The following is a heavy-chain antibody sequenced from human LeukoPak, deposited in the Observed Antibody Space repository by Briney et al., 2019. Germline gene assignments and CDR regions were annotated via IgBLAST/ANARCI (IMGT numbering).Heavy chain of an antibody. D-gene: IGHD3-10*01. CDR3: ARASGGRGVIEYYFDY. CDR2: ISSSSSTI. J-gene: IGHJ4*02. CDR1: GFTFSSYS. V-gene: IGHV3-48*04. Sequence: GGSLRLSCAASGFTFSSYSMNWVRQAPGKGLEWVSYISSSSSTIYYADSVKGRFTISRDNAKNSLYLQMNSLRAEDTAVYYCARASGGRGVIEYYFDYWGQGTLVTVSS.